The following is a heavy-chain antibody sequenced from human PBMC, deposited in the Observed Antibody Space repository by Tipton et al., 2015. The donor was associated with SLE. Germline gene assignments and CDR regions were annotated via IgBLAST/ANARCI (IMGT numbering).Heavy chain of an antibody. V-gene: IGHV3-23*01. J-gene: IGHJ4*02. CDR3: AKDGSRGYSYGIFFDY. CDR2: ISGSGGST. CDR1: GFTFSSYA. Sequence: SLRLSCAASGFTFSSYAMSWVRQAPGKGLEWVSAISGSGGSTYYADSVKGRFTISRDNSKNTLYLQMNNLRAEDTAVYYCAKDGSRGYSYGIFFDYWGQGTLVTVSS. D-gene: IGHD5-18*01.